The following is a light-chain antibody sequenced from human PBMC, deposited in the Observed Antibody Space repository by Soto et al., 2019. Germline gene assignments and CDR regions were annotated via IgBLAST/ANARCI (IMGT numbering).Light chain of an antibody. CDR2: AAS. V-gene: IGKV1-27*01. CDR1: QGISNY. CDR3: QQYGSSPLIT. Sequence: DIQLTQSPSFLSASVGDRVTITCRASQGISNYLAWYQQKPGKVPKLLIYAASTLQSGVPSRFSGSGSGTDFTLTISRLEPEDFAVYHCQQYGSSPLITFGQGTRLEIK. J-gene: IGKJ5*01.